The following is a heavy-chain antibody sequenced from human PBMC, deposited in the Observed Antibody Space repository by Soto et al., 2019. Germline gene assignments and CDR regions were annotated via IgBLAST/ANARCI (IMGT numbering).Heavy chain of an antibody. CDR2: IRSKAYGGTT. CDR3: TSPGIAAAGTAYYYYGMDV. V-gene: IGHV3-49*04. Sequence: GGSLRLSCTASGFTFGDYAMSWVRQAPGKGLEWVGFIRSKAYGGTTEYAASVKGRFTISRDDSKSIAYLQMNSLKTEDTAVYYCTSPGIAAAGTAYYYYGMDVWGQGTTVTVS. CDR1: GFTFGDYA. J-gene: IGHJ6*02. D-gene: IGHD6-13*01.